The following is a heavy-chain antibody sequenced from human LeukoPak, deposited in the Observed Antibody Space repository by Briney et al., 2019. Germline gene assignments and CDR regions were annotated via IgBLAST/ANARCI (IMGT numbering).Heavy chain of an antibody. CDR3: TRAYCGGDCYPSLDY. Sequence: GGSLRLSCTASGFTFGDYAMSWVRQAPGKGLEWVGFIRSKAYGGTTEYAASVKGRFTISRDDSKSIAYLQMNSLKTEDTAVYYCTRAYCGGDCYPSLDYWGQGTLVTVSS. CDR1: GFTFGDYA. CDR2: IRSKAYGGTT. D-gene: IGHD2-21*02. J-gene: IGHJ4*02. V-gene: IGHV3-49*04.